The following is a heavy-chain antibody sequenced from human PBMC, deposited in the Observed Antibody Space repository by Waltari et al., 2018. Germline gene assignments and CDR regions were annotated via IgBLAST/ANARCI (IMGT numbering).Heavy chain of an antibody. CDR1: GFAFGSYA. V-gene: IGHV3-30*18. Sequence: QVQLVESGGNVVQPGRSLRLSCTASGFAFGSYALHWVRQSPGKGLDWVSLISFEGSDEYYATSVKGRFTISRDNSEDTLYLQMNSLRPEDTGIYFCAKDYCSGTSCHLFDSWGQGTLVTVSS. CDR2: ISFEGSDE. CDR3: AKDYCSGTSCHLFDS. D-gene: IGHD2-2*01. J-gene: IGHJ4*02.